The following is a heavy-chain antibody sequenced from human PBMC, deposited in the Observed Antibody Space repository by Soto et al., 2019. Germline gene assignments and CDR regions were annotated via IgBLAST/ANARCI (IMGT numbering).Heavy chain of an antibody. D-gene: IGHD3-22*01. J-gene: IGHJ3*02. Sequence: GGSLRLSCTASGFTFGDYAMSWVRQAPGKGLEWVGFIRSKAYGGTTEYAASVKGRFTISRDDSKSIAYLQMNSLKTEDTAVYYCTRFRIHEYYYDSSGYSYAFDIWGQGTMVTVSS. CDR2: IRSKAYGGTT. V-gene: IGHV3-49*04. CDR3: TRFRIHEYYYDSSGYSYAFDI. CDR1: GFTFGDYA.